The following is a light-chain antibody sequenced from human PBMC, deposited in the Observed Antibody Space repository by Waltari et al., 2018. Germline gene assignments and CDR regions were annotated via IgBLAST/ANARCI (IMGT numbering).Light chain of an antibody. CDR1: DIGGRT. V-gene: IGLV3-21*03. J-gene: IGLJ1*01. Sequence: SYVLTQPPSVSVAPGKTARIACGLNDIGGRTLNWDQPKPGQAPVLVVYGDTDRPSGIPERFFGSTSGNSATLTISRVEAGDEADYYCQVWVSRTDHYVFGTGTKVTVL. CDR2: GDT. CDR3: QVWVSRTDHYV.